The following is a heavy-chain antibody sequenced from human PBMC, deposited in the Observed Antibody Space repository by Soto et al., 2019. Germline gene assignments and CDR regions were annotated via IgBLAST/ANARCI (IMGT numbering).Heavy chain of an antibody. D-gene: IGHD3-3*01. CDR1: GYTFSNFG. CDR3: VKTYRNFFRWFAP. CDR2: ISGYSGNT. V-gene: IGHV1-18*01. J-gene: IGHJ5*02. Sequence: ASVKVSCKASGYTFSNFGISWLRQAPGQGLEWMGWISGYSGNTNYAQGLQGRVTMTTDTATSTAYMELRSLRSDDTAVYYCVKTYRNFFRWFAPWGQGTLVTVSS.